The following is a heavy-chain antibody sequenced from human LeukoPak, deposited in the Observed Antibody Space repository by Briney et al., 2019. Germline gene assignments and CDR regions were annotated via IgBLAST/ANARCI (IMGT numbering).Heavy chain of an antibody. CDR3: ARGGIVVVPAANLSFDY. CDR1: GGSFSGYY. Sequence: SETLSLTCAVYGGSFSGYYWSWLRQPPGKGLEWIGEINHSGSTNYNPSLKSRVTISVDTSKNQFSLKLSSVPAADTAVYYCARGGIVVVPAANLSFDYWGQGTLVTVSS. CDR2: INHSGST. V-gene: IGHV4-34*01. D-gene: IGHD2-2*01. J-gene: IGHJ4*02.